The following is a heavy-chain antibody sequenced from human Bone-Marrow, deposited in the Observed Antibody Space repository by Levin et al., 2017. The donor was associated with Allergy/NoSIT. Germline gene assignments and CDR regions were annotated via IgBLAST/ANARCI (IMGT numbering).Heavy chain of an antibody. CDR1: GGSISSSSYY. V-gene: IGHV4-39*01. CDR3: ARHGGSGSYYPTYFDY. CDR2: IYYSGST. D-gene: IGHD3-10*01. Sequence: SQTLSLTCTVSGGSISSSSYYWGWIRQPPGKGLEWIGSIYYSGSTYYNPSLKSRVTISVDTSKNQFSLKLSSVTAADTAVYYCARHGGSGSYYPTYFDYWGQGTLVTVSS. J-gene: IGHJ4*02.